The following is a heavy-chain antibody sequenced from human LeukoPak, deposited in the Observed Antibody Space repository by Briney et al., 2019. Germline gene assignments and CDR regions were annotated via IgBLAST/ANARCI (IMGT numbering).Heavy chain of an antibody. CDR1: GGSISSGSYY. CDR2: IYTSGST. Sequence: PSETLSLTCTVSGGSISSGSYYWSWIRQPAGKGLEWIGRIYTSGSTNYSPSLKSRVTISVDTSKNQFSLKLSSVTAADTAVYYCARGRSSSSFDYWGQGTLVTVSS. D-gene: IGHD6-6*01. CDR3: ARGRSSSSFDY. J-gene: IGHJ4*02. V-gene: IGHV4-61*02.